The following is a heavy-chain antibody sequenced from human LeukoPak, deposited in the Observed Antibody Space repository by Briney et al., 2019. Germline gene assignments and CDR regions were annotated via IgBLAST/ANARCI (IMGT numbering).Heavy chain of an antibody. CDR3: ARADTSLVNFYYFGMDV. J-gene: IGHJ6*02. D-gene: IGHD5-18*01. CDR1: GFTFTDYF. V-gene: IGHV1-2*02. CDR2: INPNSGDT. Sequence: GASVKVSCKASGFTFTDYFLHWVRQAPGKGLEWMGWINPNSGDTNYAQKFQGRVTMTRDTSINTAYMELSRLRSGDTAVYYCARADTSLVNFYYFGMDVWGQGATVTVSS.